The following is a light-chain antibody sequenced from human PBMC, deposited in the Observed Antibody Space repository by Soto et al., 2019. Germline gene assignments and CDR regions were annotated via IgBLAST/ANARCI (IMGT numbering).Light chain of an antibody. J-gene: IGKJ4*01. CDR2: GAS. CDR3: QQYGSSPLT. CDR1: QSVSSSY. Sequence: EIVLTQSPGTLSLSPGARATLSCRASQSVSSSYLAWYQQKPGTAPRLLIYGASSRATGIPDRFSGSGSGTDFTLTISRLEPEDFAVYYCQQYGSSPLTFGGGTKVDI. V-gene: IGKV3-20*01.